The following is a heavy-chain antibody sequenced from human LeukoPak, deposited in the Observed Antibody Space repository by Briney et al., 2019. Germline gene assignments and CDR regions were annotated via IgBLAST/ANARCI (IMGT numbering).Heavy chain of an antibody. V-gene: IGHV3-23*01. D-gene: IGHD3-9*01. J-gene: IGHJ4*02. Sequence: GGSLRLSCAASGFTFSSYAMSWVRQAPGKGLDWVSAISGSGGSTYYADSVKGRFTISRDNSKNTLYLQMNSLRAEDTAVYYCAKAPRDYDILTGYYYYWGQGTLVTVSS. CDR1: GFTFSSYA. CDR2: ISGSGGST. CDR3: AKAPRDYDILTGYYYY.